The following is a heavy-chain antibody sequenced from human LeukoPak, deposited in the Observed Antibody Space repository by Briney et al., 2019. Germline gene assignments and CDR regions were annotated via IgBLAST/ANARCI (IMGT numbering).Heavy chain of an antibody. CDR2: IKHDGSEK. D-gene: IGHD4-23*01. CDR3: AREYSHGGNPSDY. CDR1: GFTFSSYW. J-gene: IGHJ4*02. V-gene: IGHV3-7*03. Sequence: GGSLRLSCAASGFTFSSYWMSWVRQAPGKGLEWVANIKHDGSEKYYVDSVKGRFTISRDNAKNSLYLQMNSLRAEDTAVYYCAREYSHGGNPSDYWGQGTLVTVSS.